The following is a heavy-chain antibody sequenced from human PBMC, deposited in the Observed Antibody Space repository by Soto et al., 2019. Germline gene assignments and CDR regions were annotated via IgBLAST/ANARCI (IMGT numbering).Heavy chain of an antibody. CDR3: ARGYYDILTGPFTIGSYYYMDV. Sequence: PSETLSLTCAVYGLSFSGYYWSWIRQPPGKGLEWIGEINHSGSTNYNPPLKSRVTISVDTSKNQFSLKLSSVTAADTAVYYCARGYYDILTGPFTIGSYYYMDVWGKGTTVTVSS. CDR2: INHSGST. CDR1: GLSFSGYY. V-gene: IGHV4-34*01. J-gene: IGHJ6*03. D-gene: IGHD3-9*01.